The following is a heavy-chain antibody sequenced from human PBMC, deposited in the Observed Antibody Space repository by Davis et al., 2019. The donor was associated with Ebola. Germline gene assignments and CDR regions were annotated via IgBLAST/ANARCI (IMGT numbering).Heavy chain of an antibody. Sequence: KVSCKASGYTFTSYWISWVRQMPGKGLEWMGRIDPSDSYTNYSPSFQGHVTISADKSISTAYLQWSSLKASDTAMYYCARYLRSYGSGSPKYYYYMDVWGKGTTVTVSS. J-gene: IGHJ6*03. CDR1: GYTFTSYW. D-gene: IGHD3-10*01. CDR3: ARYLRSYGSGSPKYYYYMDV. CDR2: IDPSDSYT. V-gene: IGHV5-10-1*01.